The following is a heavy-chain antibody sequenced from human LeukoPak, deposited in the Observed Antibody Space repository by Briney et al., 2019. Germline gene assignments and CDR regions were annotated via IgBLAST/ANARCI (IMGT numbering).Heavy chain of an antibody. Sequence: GGSLRLSCAASGFTFSSYSMNWVRQAPGKGLEWVSYISSSSSTIYYADSVKGRFTISRDNAKNSLYLQMNSLRAEDTAVYYCARPAARWFLDYWGQGTLVTVSS. J-gene: IGHJ4*02. CDR3: ARPAARWFLDY. D-gene: IGHD6-6*01. CDR2: ISSSSSTI. V-gene: IGHV3-48*01. CDR1: GFTFSSYS.